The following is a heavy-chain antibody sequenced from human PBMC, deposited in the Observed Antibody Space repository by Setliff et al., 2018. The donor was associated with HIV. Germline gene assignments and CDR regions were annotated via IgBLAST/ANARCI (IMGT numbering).Heavy chain of an antibody. D-gene: IGHD5-12*01. J-gene: IGHJ4*02. CDR1: GVSMSSHY. CDR3: AGRGGYNDWYFDY. V-gene: IGHV4-59*11. CDR2: IYYSGTT. Sequence: KPSETLSLTCNVSGVSMSSHYWSWIRQAPGQPPNKGLEWIGNIYYSGTTNYNPSLESRVTISIDTSKSQFSLKLTSVTTADTAMYYCAGRGGYNDWYFDYWGQGALVTVS.